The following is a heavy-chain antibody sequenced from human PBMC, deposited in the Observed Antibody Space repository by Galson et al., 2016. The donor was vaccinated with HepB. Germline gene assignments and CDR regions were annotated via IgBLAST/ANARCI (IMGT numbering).Heavy chain of an antibody. J-gene: IGHJ6*04. CDR3: ARDNAGTVYSMDV. Sequence: TLSLTCSVSGGSINSGDYFWSWVRQHPGKGLEWLGYIYYNAFAYYNPSLKSRITISFDTSRTLFSLDLTSVTAADTAVYYCARDNAGTVYSMDVWGKGTAVTVSS. V-gene: IGHV4-31*03. D-gene: IGHD2-15*01. CDR2: IYYNAFA. CDR1: GGSINSGDYF.